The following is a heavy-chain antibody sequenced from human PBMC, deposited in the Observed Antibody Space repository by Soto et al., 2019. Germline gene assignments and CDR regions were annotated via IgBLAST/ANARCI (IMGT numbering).Heavy chain of an antibody. CDR2: IYYSGST. Sequence: QVQLQESGPGLVKPSETLSLTCTVSGGSISNFFWSWIRQPPGKGLEYIGYIYYSGSTTYNPSLKSRLTISVDTSKNQFSLKLTSVTAADTAVYYCARSRNFDYAFYWGQGTLVTVSS. J-gene: IGHJ4*02. D-gene: IGHD3-16*01. V-gene: IGHV4-59*01. CDR3: ARSRNFDYAFY. CDR1: GGSISNFF.